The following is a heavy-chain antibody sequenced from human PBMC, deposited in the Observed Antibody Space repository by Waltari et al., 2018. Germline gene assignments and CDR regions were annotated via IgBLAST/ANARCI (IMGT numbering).Heavy chain of an antibody. CDR2: INAGNSKT. CDR1: GYTFTSYA. Sequence: QVQLAQSGAEVKKPGASVKVSCKASGYTFTSYAMHWVRQAPGQRLEWMGWINAGNSKTKYSQEFQGRGTITRETSASTAYMELSSLSSGDTAVDYCARSGGGQPLDRHNWFAPWGQGTLVTVSS. D-gene: IGHD3-10*01. J-gene: IGHJ5*02. CDR3: ARSGGGQPLDRHNWFAP. V-gene: IGHV1-3*01.